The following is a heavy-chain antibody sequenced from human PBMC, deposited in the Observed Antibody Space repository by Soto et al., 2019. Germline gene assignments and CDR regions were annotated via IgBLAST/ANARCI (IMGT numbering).Heavy chain of an antibody. V-gene: IGHV3-23*01. Sequence: GGSLRLSCAASGFSFSTYAMGWVRQAPGKGLEWVSVMSNTGGNRYYADSAKGRFTISRDNSKNTLFLQMSSLRAEDTAVYYCAKDAARTSGWYYFDYWGQGSLVTVSS. CDR1: GFSFSTYA. D-gene: IGHD6-19*01. J-gene: IGHJ4*02. CDR2: MSNTGGNR. CDR3: AKDAARTSGWYYFDY.